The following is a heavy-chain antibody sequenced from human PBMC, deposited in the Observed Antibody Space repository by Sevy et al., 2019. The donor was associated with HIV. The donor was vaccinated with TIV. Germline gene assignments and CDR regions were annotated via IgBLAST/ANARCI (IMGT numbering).Heavy chain of an antibody. CDR2: ISYDGSNK. CDR1: GLTFSSSA. CDR3: ARERTTVTTAGYSYGFDYFDY. D-gene: IGHD4-17*01. J-gene: IGHJ4*02. Sequence: GGSLRLSCAASGLTFSSSAMHWVRQAPGKGLEWVAVISYDGSNKYYADSVKGRFTISRDNSKNTLYLQMNSLRAGDTAVYYCARERTTVTTAGYSYGFDYFDYWGQGTLVTVSS. V-gene: IGHV3-30-3*01.